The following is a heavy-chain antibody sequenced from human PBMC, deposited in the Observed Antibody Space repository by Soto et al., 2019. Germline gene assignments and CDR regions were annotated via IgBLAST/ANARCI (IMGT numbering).Heavy chain of an antibody. Sequence: GGSLRLSCAASGFTFSSYGMHWVRQAPGKGLEWVSVIWYDGSNKYYADSVKGRFTISRENSKNTLYLQMNSLRAEDTAVYYCAKGILSATIGPYAMDVGGQGTTVTVSS. CDR1: GFTFSSYG. CDR2: IWYDGSNK. V-gene: IGHV3-33*06. D-gene: IGHD3-16*01. CDR3: AKGILSATIGPYAMDV. J-gene: IGHJ6*02.